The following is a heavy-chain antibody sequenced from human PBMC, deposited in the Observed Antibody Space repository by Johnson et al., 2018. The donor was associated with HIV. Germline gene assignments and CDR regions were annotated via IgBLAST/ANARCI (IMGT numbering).Heavy chain of an antibody. D-gene: IGHD3-10*01. CDR1: GFTFSDYY. CDR2: ISSSGNTV. Sequence: QEQLVESGGGLVKPGGSLRLSCAASGFTFSDYYMSWIRQAPGKGLEWVSYISSSGNTVYYADSVKGRFTISRDNAKNSLYLQMNILTAEDTAVYYCARAPEVRGIDAFDIWGQGTMVSVSS. CDR3: ARAPEVRGIDAFDI. J-gene: IGHJ3*02. V-gene: IGHV3-11*04.